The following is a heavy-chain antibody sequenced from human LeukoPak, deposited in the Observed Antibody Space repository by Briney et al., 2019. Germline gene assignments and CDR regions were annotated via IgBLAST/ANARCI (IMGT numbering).Heavy chain of an antibody. Sequence: SETLSLTCTVSGDSISSSSYYWGWIRQPPGKGLEWIGSVHYSGNTYYTSSLKSRVTISVDTSKNQFSLNLNSVTAADTAVYYCARHPGYDILTGGTIDYWGQGTLVTVSS. V-gene: IGHV4-39*01. D-gene: IGHD3-9*01. J-gene: IGHJ4*02. CDR3: ARHPGYDILTGGTIDY. CDR1: GDSISSSSYY. CDR2: VHYSGNT.